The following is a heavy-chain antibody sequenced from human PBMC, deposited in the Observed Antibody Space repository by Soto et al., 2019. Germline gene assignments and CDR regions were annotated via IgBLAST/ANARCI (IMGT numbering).Heavy chain of an antibody. CDR1: GGSFSSGDYY. Sequence: PSETLSLTCTVSGGSFSSGDYYWSWVRQPPGKGLEWIGYIYYTGSTFNNPSLKSRVSISIDTPKTQSSLKLSSVTAADTAVYYCARIHFGDEPSYYYYGMDVWGQGTTVTVSS. V-gene: IGHV4-30-4*01. CDR2: IYYTGST. D-gene: IGHD4-17*01. J-gene: IGHJ6*02. CDR3: ARIHFGDEPSYYYYGMDV.